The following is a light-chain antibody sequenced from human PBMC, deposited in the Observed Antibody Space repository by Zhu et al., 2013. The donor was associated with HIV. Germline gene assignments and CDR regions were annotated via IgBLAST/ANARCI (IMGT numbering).Light chain of an antibody. Sequence: SYVLTQPPSVSVAPGKTARVTCGGDYIGSKSVHWYQQKPGQAPVLVIYQDKDRPSGIPERFSGSNSGNTATLTISRVEAGDEADYYCQVWDSSSDHWVFGGGTKLTVL. CDR2: QDK. J-gene: IGLJ3*02. V-gene: IGLV3-21*04. CDR3: QVWDSSSDHWV. CDR1: YIGSKS.